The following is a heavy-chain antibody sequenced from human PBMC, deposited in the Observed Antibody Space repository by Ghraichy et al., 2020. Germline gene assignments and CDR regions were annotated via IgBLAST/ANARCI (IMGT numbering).Heavy chain of an antibody. CDR3: AYFFSYGSSCYYYGSY. CDR1: GGSISSSNYY. Sequence: SETLSLTCTVSGGSISSSNYYWGWIRQPPGKGLEWIGSIYYRGSTYYNPSLKSRVAISVDTSKNQFSLKLSSVTAADTAVYSCAYFFSYGSSCYYYGSYWGQGNLGTVAS. V-gene: IGHV4-39*07. D-gene: IGHD3-22*01. CDR2: IYYRGST. J-gene: IGHJ4*02.